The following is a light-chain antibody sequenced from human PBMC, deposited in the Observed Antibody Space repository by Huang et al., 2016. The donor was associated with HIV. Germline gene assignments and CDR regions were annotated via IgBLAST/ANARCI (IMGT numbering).Light chain of an antibody. CDR1: QSINTYY. V-gene: IGKV3-20*01. J-gene: IGKJ4*01. CDR3: LYCGTSSFT. Sequence: EIVLTQSPGTLSLSPGERATLTCWASQSINTYYLAWYQQKPGQAPRLLIFGASSRATGVPDRFSGSGSGTDFTLTISRLEPEDSAMYYCLYCGTSSFTFGGGTKVEIK. CDR2: GAS.